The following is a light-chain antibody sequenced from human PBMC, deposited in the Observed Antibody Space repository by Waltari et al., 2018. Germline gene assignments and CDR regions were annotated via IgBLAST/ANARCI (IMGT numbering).Light chain of an antibody. CDR1: QSVSSIS. J-gene: IGKJ4*01. CDR3: QEYDSIVLT. CDR2: GVS. V-gene: IGKV3-20*01. Sequence: EIVLTQSPGTLSLSPGERATLSCRASQSVSSISLSWYQQKAGQPPRLLIYGVSSRATGIPDSFSGSGSGTDCTLTISRLEPEDFAVYYCQEYDSIVLTFGGGTKVEI.